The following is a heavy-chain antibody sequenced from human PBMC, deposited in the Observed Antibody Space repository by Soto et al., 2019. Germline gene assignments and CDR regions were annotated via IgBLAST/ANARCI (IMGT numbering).Heavy chain of an antibody. J-gene: IGHJ6*02. D-gene: IGHD3-10*01. CDR2: INPSGGST. Sequence: ASVKVSCKASGYTFTSYYMHWVRQAPGQGLEWMGIINPSGGSTSYAQKFQGRVTMTRDTSTSTVYMELRSLRSDGTAVYYCARVIYGSGSYYLRYYYYGMDVWGQGTTVTVSS. V-gene: IGHV1-46*01. CDR1: GYTFTSYY. CDR3: ARVIYGSGSYYLRYYYYGMDV.